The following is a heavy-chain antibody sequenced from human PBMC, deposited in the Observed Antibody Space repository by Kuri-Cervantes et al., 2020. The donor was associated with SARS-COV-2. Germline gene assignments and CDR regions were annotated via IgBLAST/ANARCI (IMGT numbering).Heavy chain of an antibody. CDR1: GGSISSGGYY. J-gene: IGHJ5*01. D-gene: IGHD2-2*01. V-gene: IGHV4-39*07. CDR3: ARRAYCSSTSCSYNWFDS. CDR2: INHSGST. Sequence: ESLKISCTVSGGSISSGGYYWSWIRQPPGKGLEWIGEINHSGSTNYNPSLKSRVTISVDTSKNQFSLKLSSVTAADTAVYYCARRAYCSSTSCSYNWFDSWGQGTLVTVSS.